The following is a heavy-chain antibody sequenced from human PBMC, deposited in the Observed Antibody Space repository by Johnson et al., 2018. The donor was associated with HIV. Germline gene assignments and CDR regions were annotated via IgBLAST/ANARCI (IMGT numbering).Heavy chain of an antibody. CDR2: ISYDGSNK. D-gene: IGHD7-27*01. V-gene: IGHV3-30*07. Sequence: QVQLVESGGGLVQPGRSLRLSCAASGFTFSSYAMHWVRQAPGKGLDWVAVISYDGSNKYYADSVKGRFTISRDNSKNTLYLQMNSLRAGDTAVYYCARENWGAFDLWGQGTMVTVSS. CDR1: GFTFSSYA. CDR3: ARENWGAFDL. J-gene: IGHJ3*01.